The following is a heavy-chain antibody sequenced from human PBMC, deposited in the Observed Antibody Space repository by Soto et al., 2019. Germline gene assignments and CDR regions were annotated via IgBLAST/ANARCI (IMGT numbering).Heavy chain of an antibody. V-gene: IGHV3-7*01. CDR3: ARDGRRHCWFDP. J-gene: IGHJ5*02. Sequence: VDSVKGRFTISRDNAKNSLYLQMNSLRAEDTAVYYCARDGRRHCWFDPWGQGTLVTVSS.